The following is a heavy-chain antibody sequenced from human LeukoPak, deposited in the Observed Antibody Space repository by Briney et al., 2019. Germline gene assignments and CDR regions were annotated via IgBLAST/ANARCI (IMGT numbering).Heavy chain of an antibody. CDR2: ISGGGEST. J-gene: IGHJ4*02. D-gene: IGHD6-19*01. V-gene: IGHV3-23*01. CDR1: EFTFSSHA. Sequence: GGSLRLSCVASEFTFSSHAMNWVRQAPGKGLEWVSSISGGGESTYYADSVKGRFTVSRDSSKNTLYLQINSLRGEDTAVYYCAKGKYSSGGVPDYWGQGTLVTVSS. CDR3: AKGKYSSGGVPDY.